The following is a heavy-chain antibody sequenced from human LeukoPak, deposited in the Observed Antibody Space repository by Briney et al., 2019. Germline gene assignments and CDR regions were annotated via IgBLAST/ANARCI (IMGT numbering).Heavy chain of an antibody. V-gene: IGHV4-59*01. D-gene: IGHD2-2*01. Sequence: SETLSLTCTVSGGSISSYYWSWFRQPPGKGLEWVGYIYYSGSTNYKPYLKSRVTISVDTSKNQFSLKLSSVTAADTAVYYCARDSRYCSSTSCYHYYYMDVWGKGTTVTVSS. CDR3: ARDSRYCSSTSCYHYYYMDV. J-gene: IGHJ6*03. CDR2: IYYSGST. CDR1: GGSISSYY.